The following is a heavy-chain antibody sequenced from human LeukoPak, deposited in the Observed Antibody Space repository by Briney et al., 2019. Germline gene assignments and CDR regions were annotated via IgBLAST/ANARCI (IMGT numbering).Heavy chain of an antibody. CDR3: ARQIFGDY. Sequence: SETLSLTCTVSGGSISSSSYYWGWIRQPPGKGLEWIGSIYYSGGTYYNPSLKSRVTISVDTSKNQFSLKLSSVTAADTAVYYCARQIFGDYWGQGTLVTVSS. CDR1: GGSISSSSYY. J-gene: IGHJ4*02. CDR2: IYYSGGT. V-gene: IGHV4-39*01. D-gene: IGHD2/OR15-2a*01.